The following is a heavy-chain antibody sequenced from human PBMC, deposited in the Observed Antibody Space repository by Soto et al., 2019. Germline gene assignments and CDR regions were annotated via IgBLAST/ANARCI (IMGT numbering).Heavy chain of an antibody. CDR1: GFTFSNYG. CDR3: AKAEVSRKDDGHALDV. D-gene: IGHD1-1*01. Sequence: QVQLVESGGGLVQPGRSLRLSCVVSGFTFSNYGMHWVRQAPGKGLEWVADIWYDGSGQRYAGSVQGRFTISRDNSKNTFHLQMNSVRVEDTAVYYCAKAEVSRKDDGHALDVWGQGTTVTVSS. J-gene: IGHJ6*02. V-gene: IGHV3-33*03. CDR2: IWYDGSGQ.